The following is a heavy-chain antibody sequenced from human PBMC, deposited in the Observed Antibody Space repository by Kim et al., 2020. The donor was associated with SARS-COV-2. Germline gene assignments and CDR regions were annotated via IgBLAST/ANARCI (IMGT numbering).Heavy chain of an antibody. CDR3: ARTSYWYGHNWFDP. D-gene: IGHD1-26*01. J-gene: IGHJ5*02. Sequence: ASVKVSCKASGYTFTSYAMNWVRQAPGQGLEWMGWINTNTGNPTYAQGFTGRFVFSLDTSVGTAYLQISSLKAEDTAVYYCARTSYWYGHNWFDPWGQGTLVTVSS. CDR1: GYTFTSYA. V-gene: IGHV7-4-1*02. CDR2: INTNTGNP.